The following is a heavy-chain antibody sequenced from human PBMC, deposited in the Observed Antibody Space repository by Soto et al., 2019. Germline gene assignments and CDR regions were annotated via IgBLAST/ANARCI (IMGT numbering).Heavy chain of an antibody. CDR3: ARGIAARTPPDN. D-gene: IGHD6-6*01. V-gene: IGHV3-21*01. CDR1: GFSFSVYT. J-gene: IGHJ4*02. CDR2: ISSSSSYI. Sequence: GGSLRLSCAASGFSFSVYTMNWVRQAPGKGLEWVSSISSSSSYIYYADSLKGRFTISRDNAKNSVYLQMNSLRAEDTTVYYCARGIAARTPPDNWGQGTLVTVSS.